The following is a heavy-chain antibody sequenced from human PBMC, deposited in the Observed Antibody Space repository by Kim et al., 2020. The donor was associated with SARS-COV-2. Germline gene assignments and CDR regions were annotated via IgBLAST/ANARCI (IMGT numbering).Heavy chain of an antibody. J-gene: IGHJ6*03. CDR2: IYYSGST. D-gene: IGHD3-3*01. Sequence: SETLSLTCTVSGGSISSSSYYWGWIRQPPGKGLEWIGSIYYSGSTYYNPSLKSRVTISVDTSKNQFSLKLSSVTAADTAVYYCARHTYYDFWSGYYKDYMDVWGKGTTVTVSS. CDR1: GGSISSSSYY. V-gene: IGHV4-39*01. CDR3: ARHTYYDFWSGYYKDYMDV.